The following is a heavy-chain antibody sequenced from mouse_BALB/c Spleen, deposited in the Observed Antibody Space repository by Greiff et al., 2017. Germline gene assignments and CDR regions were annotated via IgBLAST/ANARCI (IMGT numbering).Heavy chain of an antibody. Sequence: EVHLVESGGGLVQPGGSLRLSCATSGFTFTDYYMSWVRQPPGKALEWLGFIRNEANGYTTEYSASVKGRFTISRDNSQSILYLQMNTLRAEDSATYYCARARGGSSQYYFDYWGQGTTLTVSS. D-gene: IGHD1-1*01. J-gene: IGHJ2*01. V-gene: IGHV7-3*02. CDR1: GFTFTDYY. CDR2: IRNEANGYTT. CDR3: ARARGGSSQYYFDY.